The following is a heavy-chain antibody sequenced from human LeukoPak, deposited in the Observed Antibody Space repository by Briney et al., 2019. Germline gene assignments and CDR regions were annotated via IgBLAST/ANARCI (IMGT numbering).Heavy chain of an antibody. J-gene: IGHJ4*02. Sequence: SETLSLTCAVYGGSFSGYYWSSIRQPPGKGLEWIGEINHSGSTNYNPSLKSRVTISVDTSKNQFSLKLSSVTAADTAVYYCARGYMRMTTVKIFDYWGQGTLVTVSS. D-gene: IGHD4-17*01. CDR3: ARGYMRMTTVKIFDY. V-gene: IGHV4-34*01. CDR1: GGSFSGYY. CDR2: INHSGST.